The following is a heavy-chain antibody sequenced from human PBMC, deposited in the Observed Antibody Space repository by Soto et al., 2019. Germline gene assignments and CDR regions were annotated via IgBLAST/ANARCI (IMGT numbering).Heavy chain of an antibody. V-gene: IGHV5-51*01. D-gene: IGHD3-3*01. J-gene: IGHJ5*02. Sequence: GESLKISCKGSGYSFTSYWIGWVRQMPGKGLEWMGIIYPGDSDTRYSPSFQGQVTISADKSISTAYLQWSSLKASDTAMYYCARTRGRITIFGVVTPNWFDPWGQGTLVTVSS. CDR3: ARTRGRITIFGVVTPNWFDP. CDR1: GYSFTSYW. CDR2: IYPGDSDT.